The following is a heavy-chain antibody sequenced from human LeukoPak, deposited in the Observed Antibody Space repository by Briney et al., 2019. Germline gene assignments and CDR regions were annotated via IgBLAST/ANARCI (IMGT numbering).Heavy chain of an antibody. J-gene: IGHJ4*02. CDR1: GYTFTSYY. V-gene: IGHV1-46*01. CDR3: ARATGATTPGGY. D-gene: IGHD1-26*01. CDR2: INPSGGST. Sequence: ASVKVSCKASGYTFTSYYMHWVRQAPGQGLEWMGIINPSGGSTGYAQKFQGRVTMTRDMSTSTVYMELSSLRSEDTAVYYCARATGATTPGGYWGQGTLVTVSS.